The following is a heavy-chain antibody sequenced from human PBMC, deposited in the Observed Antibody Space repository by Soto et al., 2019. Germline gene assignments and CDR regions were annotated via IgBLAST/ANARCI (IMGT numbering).Heavy chain of an antibody. D-gene: IGHD7-27*01. CDR1: GDSISNLDYF. Sequence: QVQLLESGPGLVKPSQTLSLTCSVSGDSISNLDYFWAWIRQPPGQALEYIGYIYKSATTYYNPSFESRVAISVDTSKRQFSLTVTSVTAADTAVYFCARGRYCLTGRCFPNWFDSWGQGALVTVSS. V-gene: IGHV4-30-4*01. CDR3: ARGRYCLTGRCFPNWFDS. J-gene: IGHJ5*01. CDR2: IYKSATT.